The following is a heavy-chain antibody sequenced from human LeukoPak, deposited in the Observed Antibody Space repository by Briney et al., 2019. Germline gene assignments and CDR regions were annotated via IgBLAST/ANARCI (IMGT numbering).Heavy chain of an antibody. D-gene: IGHD1-1*01. CDR1: GGSINGYY. V-gene: IGHV4-59*01. CDR3: AREYWNHY. CDR2: IYYSGST. J-gene: IGHJ4*02. Sequence: SETLSLTCTVSGGSINGYYWSWIRQPPGKGLEWIGYIYYSGSTNYNPSLKSRVTIPVDTSKNQFSLKLSSVTAADTAVYYCAREYWNHYWGQGSLVTVSS.